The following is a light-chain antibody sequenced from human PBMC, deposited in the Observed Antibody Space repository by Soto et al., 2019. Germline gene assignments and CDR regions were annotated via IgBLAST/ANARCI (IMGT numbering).Light chain of an antibody. CDR1: QHIRNY. J-gene: IGKJ5*01. CDR3: QHHYNLPRLT. CDR2: DAS. Sequence: DIQMTQSPSSLSASVGDRVTITCQASQHIRNYLNWYQQKPGKAPKVLIYDASNLEKGVPSRFRGSGSGTHFTLTVNILQPADFATYLYQHHYNLPRLTFGQGTRL. V-gene: IGKV1-33*01.